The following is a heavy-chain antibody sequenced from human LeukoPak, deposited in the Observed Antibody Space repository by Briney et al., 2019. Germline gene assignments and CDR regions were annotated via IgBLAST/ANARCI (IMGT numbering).Heavy chain of an antibody. V-gene: IGHV4-34*01. Sequence: KPSETLSLTCAVYGGSFSGYYWSWIRQPPGKGLEWIGEINHSGSTNYNPSLKSRVTISVDTSKNQFSLKLSSVTAADTAVYYCARAGEYGFYYYDSSRRSKYDYWGQGTLVTVSS. CDR2: INHSGST. CDR3: ARAGEYGFYYYDSSRRSKYDY. D-gene: IGHD3-22*01. CDR1: GGSFSGYY. J-gene: IGHJ4*02.